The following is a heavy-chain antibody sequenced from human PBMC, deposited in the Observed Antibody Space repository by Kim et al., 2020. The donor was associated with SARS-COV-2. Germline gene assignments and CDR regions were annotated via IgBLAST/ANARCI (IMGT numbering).Heavy chain of an antibody. CDR2: ISLDGGST. CDR3: AKDIRIAAGYFDY. V-gene: IGHV3-43*01. Sequence: GGSLRLSCAASGFTFDDYTMHWVRQAPGKGLEWVSLISLDGGSTYYADSVKGRITISRDNSKNSLYLQMNSLRTEDTALYYCAKDIRIAAGYFDYWGQGTLVTVSS. D-gene: IGHD6-25*01. J-gene: IGHJ4*02. CDR1: GFTFDDYT.